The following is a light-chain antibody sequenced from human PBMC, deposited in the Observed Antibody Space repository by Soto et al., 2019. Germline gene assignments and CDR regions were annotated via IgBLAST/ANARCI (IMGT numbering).Light chain of an antibody. CDR2: EGT. CDR3: CSFSGISTYV. J-gene: IGLJ1*01. CDR1: SRDVGSYNL. V-gene: IGLV2-23*01. Sequence: QSVLTQPASVSGSPGQSITISCTGTSRDVGSYNLVSWYQQHPGNAPKLIIYEGTKRPSGVSYRFSGSKSGNTASLTISGLQEEDEGDYHSCSFSGISTYVFGTGSMVTVL.